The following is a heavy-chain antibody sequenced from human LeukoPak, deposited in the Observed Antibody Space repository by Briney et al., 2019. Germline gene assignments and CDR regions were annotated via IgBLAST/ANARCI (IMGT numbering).Heavy chain of an antibody. D-gene: IGHD2-8*02. CDR2: IKSKXXXXXT. Sequence: GGSLRLSCAASGFTLXYAWMNWVRQAPGXGLXXXXXIKSKXXXXXTXXXXXVXXRXXXSRDDSKNTLHLQMNSLKTEDTAVYYCSTYISGYIGYWGQGTLVTVSS. J-gene: IGHJ4*02. V-gene: IGHV3-15*01. CDR1: GFTLXYAW. CDR3: STYISGYIGY.